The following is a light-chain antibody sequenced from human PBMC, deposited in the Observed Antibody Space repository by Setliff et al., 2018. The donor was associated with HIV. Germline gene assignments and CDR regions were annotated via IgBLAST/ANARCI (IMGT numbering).Light chain of an antibody. V-gene: IGLV2-11*01. CDR3: CSYAGTYTSLYV. J-gene: IGLJ1*01. Sequence: SALAQPRSVSGSPGQSVTISCTGTSSDVGGYIYVSWYQQHTGKVPKLIIYDVTKRPSGVPDRFSGSKSGNTASLTISGLQAEDEGDYFCCSYAGTYTSLYVFGAGTKVTVL. CDR1: SSDVGGYIY. CDR2: DVT.